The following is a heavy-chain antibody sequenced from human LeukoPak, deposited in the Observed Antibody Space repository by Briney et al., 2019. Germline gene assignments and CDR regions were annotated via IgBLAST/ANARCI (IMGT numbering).Heavy chain of an antibody. CDR1: GYTFTSYG. CDR3: ARAYSSGWWPTSDFQH. V-gene: IGHV1-18*01. D-gene: IGHD6-19*01. Sequence: ASVKVSCKASGYTFTSYGISWVRQAPGQGLEWMGWISAYNGNTNYAQKLQGRVTMTTDTSTSTAYMELRSLRSDDTAVYYCARAYSSGWWPTSDFQHWGQGTLVNVSS. J-gene: IGHJ1*01. CDR2: ISAYNGNT.